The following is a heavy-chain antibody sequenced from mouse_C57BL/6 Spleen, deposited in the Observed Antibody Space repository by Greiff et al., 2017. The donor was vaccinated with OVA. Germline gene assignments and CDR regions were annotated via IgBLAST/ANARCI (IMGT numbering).Heavy chain of an antibody. J-gene: IGHJ4*01. CDR1: GFSLTSYG. D-gene: IGHD1-1*01. V-gene: IGHV2-2*01. CDR3: ARNDYYSSSLYAMDY. Sequence: QVQLQHSGPGLVQPSQSLSITCTVSGFSLTSYGVHWVRQSPGKGLEWLGVIWSGGSTAYNAAFISSLSISENNSKIQVFFKMNSQQADDTAIYYCARNDYYSSSLYAMDYWGQGTSVTVSS. CDR2: IWSGGST.